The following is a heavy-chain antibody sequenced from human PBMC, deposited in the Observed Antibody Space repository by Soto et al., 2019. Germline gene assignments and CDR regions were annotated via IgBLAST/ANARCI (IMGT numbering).Heavy chain of an antibody. J-gene: IGHJ6*02. CDR1: GFTFSSYS. Sequence: PGGSLRLSCAASGFTFSSYSMNWVRQAPGKGLEWVSYISSSSTIYYADSVKGRFTISRDNAKNSLYLQMNSLRDEDTAVYYCARDATSRRTDYYYYGMDVWGQGTTVTVSS. CDR3: ARDATSRRTDYYYYGMDV. CDR2: ISSSSTI. V-gene: IGHV3-48*02.